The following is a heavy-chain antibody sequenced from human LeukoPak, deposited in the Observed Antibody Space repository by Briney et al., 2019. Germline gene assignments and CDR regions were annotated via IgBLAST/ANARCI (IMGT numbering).Heavy chain of an antibody. V-gene: IGHV3-23*01. J-gene: IGHJ6*02. Sequence: PGGSLRLSCAASGFTFSSYAMSWVRQAPGKGLEWVSVISGTGGSTYYADSVKGRFALSRDNSKNTLFLQLNSLRVEDMAVYYCAKRRLAYQFQSQYYGTDVWGQGTTVTVSS. D-gene: IGHD3-9*01. CDR2: ISGTGGST. CDR3: AKRRLAYQFQSQYYGTDV. CDR1: GFTFSSYA.